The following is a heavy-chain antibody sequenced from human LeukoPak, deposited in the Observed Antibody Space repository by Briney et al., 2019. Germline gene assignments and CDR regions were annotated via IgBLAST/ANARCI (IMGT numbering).Heavy chain of an antibody. V-gene: IGHV1-18*01. Sequence: ASGKVSCKASGYTFTSYGISWVRQAPGQGLEWMGWLSAYNGNTNYAHKLQGRVTMTTDTSTSTAYMELRSLRSDDTAVYYCARARFREFDFDYWGQGTLVTVSS. CDR1: GYTFTSYG. CDR2: LSAYNGNT. J-gene: IGHJ4*02. D-gene: IGHD3-10*01. CDR3: ARARFREFDFDY.